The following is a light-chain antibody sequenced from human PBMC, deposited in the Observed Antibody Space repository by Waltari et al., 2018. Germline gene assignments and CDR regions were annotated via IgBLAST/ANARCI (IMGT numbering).Light chain of an antibody. J-gene: IGLJ2*01. CDR2: QDD. CDR1: ELGDKY. V-gene: IGLV3-1*01. Sequence: SYELTQPPSVSVSPGQRASIPCSGDELGDKYVCWYQQKPDQSPVLFIYQDDKRPSGIPERFSGSNSGNIATLTISETQVMDEADYYCQAWASDKVVFGGGTILTVL. CDR3: QAWASDKVV.